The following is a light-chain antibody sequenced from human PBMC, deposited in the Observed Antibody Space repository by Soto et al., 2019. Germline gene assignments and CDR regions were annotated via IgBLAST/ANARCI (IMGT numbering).Light chain of an antibody. CDR3: QQYGSSPVT. Sequence: EIVLTQSPGTLSLSPGERVTLSCRASQSLRNNYLTWYQQKPGQAPRLLFDGASIRATGIPDRISGTGSGTDYALTSNRLEAAEYALYRFQQYGSSPVTFGQRTRLEIK. CDR1: QSLRNNY. V-gene: IGKV3-20*01. J-gene: IGKJ5*01. CDR2: GAS.